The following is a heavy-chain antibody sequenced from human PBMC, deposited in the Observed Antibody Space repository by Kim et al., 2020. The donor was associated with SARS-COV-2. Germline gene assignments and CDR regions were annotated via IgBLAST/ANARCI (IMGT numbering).Heavy chain of an antibody. J-gene: IGHJ4*02. D-gene: IGHD2-2*01. V-gene: IGHV3-23*01. CDR3: AGICGTTSCSDDY. Sequence: YADSVRGRFTTSRDNPKSTVYLQMNSVRAEDTAVYYCAGICGTTSCSDDYWGQGTLVTVSS.